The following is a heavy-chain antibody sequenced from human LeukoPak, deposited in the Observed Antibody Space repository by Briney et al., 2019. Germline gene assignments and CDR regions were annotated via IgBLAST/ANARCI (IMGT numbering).Heavy chain of an antibody. D-gene: IGHD1-7*01. J-gene: IGHJ3*02. CDR1: GYTFTGYY. CDR3: ARDLGITGTTDDAFDI. V-gene: IGHV1-2*02. CDR2: INPNSGGT. Sequence: ASAKVSCKASGYTFTGYYMHWVRQAPGQGLEWMGWINPNSGGTNYAQKFQGRVTMTRDTSISTAYMELSRLRSDDTAVYYCARDLGITGTTDDAFDIWGQGTMVTVSS.